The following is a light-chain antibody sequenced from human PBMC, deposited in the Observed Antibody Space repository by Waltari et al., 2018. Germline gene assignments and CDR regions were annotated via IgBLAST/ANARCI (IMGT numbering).Light chain of an antibody. CDR1: SRDIGDDNS. Sequence: QSALTQPRSVSGSPGQSVTFSCTGTSRDIGDDNSISCYQQHPGKAPKLMIYDVIKRPSGVPDRFSGSKSVNTASLTISGLQAEDEADYYCCSYAGRYTPYVFGTGTKVTVL. V-gene: IGLV2-11*01. CDR2: DVI. J-gene: IGLJ1*01. CDR3: CSYAGRYTPYV.